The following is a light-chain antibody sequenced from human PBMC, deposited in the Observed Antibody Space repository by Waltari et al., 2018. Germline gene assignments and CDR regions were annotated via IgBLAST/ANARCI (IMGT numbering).Light chain of an antibody. Sequence: SALPQPASVSGSPGQSITISSTGTSSDVGAYNYVSWYQQHPGKAPKLVIFDVSNRPSGVSILFAGSKSANTASLSICGLQAEDEADYYCSSYISSSTLELFGGGSSLTVL. CDR1: SSDVGAYNY. V-gene: IGLV2-14*03. J-gene: IGLJ2*01. CDR2: DVS. CDR3: SSYISSSTLEL.